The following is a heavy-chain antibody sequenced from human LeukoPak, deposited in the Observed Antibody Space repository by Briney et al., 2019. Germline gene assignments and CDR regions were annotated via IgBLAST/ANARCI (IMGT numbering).Heavy chain of an antibody. CDR2: ISSSSSYI. CDR1: GFTFSSYS. J-gene: IGHJ6*04. Sequence: PGGSLRLACAAAGFTFSSYSMNWVSQAAGKGLEWVSSISSSSSYIYYADSVKGRFTISRDNAKNSLYLQMNSLRAEDTAVYCCAREYCSSTSCYLSDYYYGMDVWGKGTTVTVS. V-gene: IGHV3-21*01. D-gene: IGHD2-2*01. CDR3: AREYCSSTSCYLSDYYYGMDV.